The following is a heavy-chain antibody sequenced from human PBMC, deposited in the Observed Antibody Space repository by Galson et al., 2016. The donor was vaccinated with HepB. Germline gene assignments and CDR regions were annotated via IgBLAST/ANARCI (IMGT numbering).Heavy chain of an antibody. CDR1: GDSVSGNGAAA. Sequence: CAISGDSVSGNGAAAWNWFRQSPSRGLEWLGRTYYRPKWYYEYALSVTSRITISPDTSKNQFSLQLNSVTPEDAAVYFCARGTRNAFDYWGQGTLVTVSS. CDR2: TYYRPKWYY. J-gene: IGHJ4*02. D-gene: IGHD1-14*01. V-gene: IGHV6-1*01. CDR3: ARGTRNAFDY.